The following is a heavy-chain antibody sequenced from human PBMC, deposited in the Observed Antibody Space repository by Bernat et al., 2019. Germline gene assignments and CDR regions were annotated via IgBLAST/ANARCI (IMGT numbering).Heavy chain of an antibody. D-gene: IGHD2-2*01. CDR1: GFTFSSYS. Sequence: DVQLLESGGGLAQPGGPLRLSCVASGFTFSSYSMSWVRQVPGKGLEWVSIISGSGATIYYADSVKGRFTNSRDNSKNTLYLQMNSLRAEDTAVYYCAKEHYSCSGTSCSFSDYWGQGTLVTVSS. V-gene: IGHV3-23*01. J-gene: IGHJ4*02. CDR2: ISGSGATI. CDR3: AKEHYSCSGTSCSFSDY.